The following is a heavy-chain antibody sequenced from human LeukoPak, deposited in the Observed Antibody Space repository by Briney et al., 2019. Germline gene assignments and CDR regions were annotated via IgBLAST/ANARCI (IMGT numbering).Heavy chain of an antibody. Sequence: PSETLSLTCTVSGGSISRSSSYWGWIRQPPGKGLEWIGSIYYSGNTYYNPSLKSRVNISVDMSKNQFSLKLSSVTAADTAVYYCAREYSGSSGWFDPWGQGTLVTVSS. CDR1: GGSISRSSSY. CDR3: AREYSGSSGWFDP. V-gene: IGHV4-39*07. D-gene: IGHD1-26*01. J-gene: IGHJ5*02. CDR2: IYYSGNT.